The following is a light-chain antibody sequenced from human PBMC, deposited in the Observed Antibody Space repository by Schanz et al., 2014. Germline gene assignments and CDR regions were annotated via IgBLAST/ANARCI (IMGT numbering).Light chain of an antibody. CDR1: SGSVSTTYY. V-gene: IGLV8-61*01. CDR3: VLFMGSGLWV. Sequence: QTVLTQEPSFSVSPGGTVTLTCGLSSGSVSTTYYPSWYQLTPGQAPRTLIYSTNTRSSGVPDRFSGSILGNKAALTITGAQADDESDYYCVLFMGSGLWVFGGGTKLTVL. CDR2: STN. J-gene: IGLJ3*02.